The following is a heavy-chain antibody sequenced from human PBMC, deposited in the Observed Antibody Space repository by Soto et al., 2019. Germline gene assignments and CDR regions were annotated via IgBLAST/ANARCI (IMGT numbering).Heavy chain of an antibody. CDR2: INAGNGNT. CDR3: ARSIVVVTALDY. CDR1: GGTFSNYA. J-gene: IGHJ4*02. V-gene: IGHV1-3*01. D-gene: IGHD2-21*02. Sequence: ASVKVSCKASGGTFSNYALSWVRQAPGQRLEWMGWINAGNGNTKYSQKFQGRVTITRDTSASTAYMELSSLRSEDTAVYYCARSIVVVTALDYWGQGTLVTVSS.